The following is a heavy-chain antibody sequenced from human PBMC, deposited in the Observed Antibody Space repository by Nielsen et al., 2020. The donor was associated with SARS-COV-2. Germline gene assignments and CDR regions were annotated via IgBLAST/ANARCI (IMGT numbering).Heavy chain of an antibody. V-gene: IGHV1-18*04. D-gene: IGHD2-2*01. CDR3: ARYSTGWFSGLYWFDP. Sequence: SVQVSCKASGYTFTNYCISWVRQAPRHALEWLGWISGHHCDTYYAQKVQDRLTLTADSSTSTAFLVLTSLTSDDTAVYYCARYSTGWFSGLYWFDPWGQGTLVTVST. CDR1: GYTFTNYC. J-gene: IGHJ5*02. CDR2: ISGHHCDT.